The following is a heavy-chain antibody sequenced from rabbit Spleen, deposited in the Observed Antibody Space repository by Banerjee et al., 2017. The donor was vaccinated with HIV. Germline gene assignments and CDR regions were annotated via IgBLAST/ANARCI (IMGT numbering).Heavy chain of an antibody. Sequence: LEESGGGLVKPGGTLTLTCTVSGFSFSSNWICWVRQAPGKGLEWIACIDTNDGDTDYANWPKGRFTISKTSSTTVTLQMTSLTAADTATYFCARGDGSGRVYSGLDLWGPGTLVTVS. D-gene: IGHD1-1*01. V-gene: IGHV1S45*01. CDR1: GFSFSSNW. CDR3: ARGDGSGRVYSGLDL. J-gene: IGHJ4*01. CDR2: IDTNDGDT.